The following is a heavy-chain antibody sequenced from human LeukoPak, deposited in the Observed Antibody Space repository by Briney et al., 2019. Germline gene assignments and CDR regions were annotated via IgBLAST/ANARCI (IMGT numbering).Heavy chain of an antibody. D-gene: IGHD2-15*01. CDR2: INWDGSVA. J-gene: IGHJ3*02. CDR3: SRGGYSHAFDI. Sequence: GSLRLSCVASGFTFSGFYIHWVRQAPGKGLAWVSHINWDGSVATYADSVRGRFTISRDNAKNTLYLQMDSLRAEDTAVYYCSRGGYSHAFDIWGQGTVVTVSS. CDR1: GFTFSGFY. V-gene: IGHV3-74*01.